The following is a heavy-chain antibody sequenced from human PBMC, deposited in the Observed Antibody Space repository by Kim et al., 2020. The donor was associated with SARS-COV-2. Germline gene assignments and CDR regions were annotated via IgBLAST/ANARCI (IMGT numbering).Heavy chain of an antibody. CDR2: ISSSSSTI. CDR1: GLTFSSYR. D-gene: IGHD1-26*01. J-gene: IGHJ4*02. Sequence: GGSLRLSCAASGLTFSSYRMNWVRQAPGKGLEWVSYISSSSSTIKYADSVKGRFTISRDNAKNSLYLQTNSLRPEDTAVYYCARDQGGTSIVGAFDYWGQGTLVTVSS. CDR3: ARDQGGTSIVGAFDY. V-gene: IGHV3-48*01.